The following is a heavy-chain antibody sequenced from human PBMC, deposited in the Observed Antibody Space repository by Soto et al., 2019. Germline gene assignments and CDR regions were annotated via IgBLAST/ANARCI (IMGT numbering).Heavy chain of an antibody. D-gene: IGHD4-17*01. V-gene: IGHV4-39*01. Sequence: PSETLSLTCTVSGGSISSSSYYWGWIRQPPGKGLEWIGSIYYSGSTYYNPSLKSRVTISVDTSKNQFSLKLSSVTAADTAVYYCASTVTTRKTYYYYGMDIWGQGTTVT. CDR1: GGSISSSSYY. CDR2: IYYSGST. CDR3: ASTVTTRKTYYYYGMDI. J-gene: IGHJ6*02.